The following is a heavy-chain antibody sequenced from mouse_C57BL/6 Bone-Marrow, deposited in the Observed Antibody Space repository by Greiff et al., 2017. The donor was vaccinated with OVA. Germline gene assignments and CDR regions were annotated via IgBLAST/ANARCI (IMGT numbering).Heavy chain of an antibody. CDR3: ARMSNYWYFDV. CDR1: GYTFTDYY. V-gene: IGHV1-19*01. J-gene: IGHJ1*03. CDR2: INPYNGGT. D-gene: IGHD2-5*01. Sequence: EVQLQQSGPVLVKPGASVKMSCKASGYTFTDYYMNWVKQSHGKSLEWIGVINPYNGGTSYNQKFKGKATLTVDKSSSTAYMELNSLTSEDSAVYYCARMSNYWYFDVWGTGTTVTVSS.